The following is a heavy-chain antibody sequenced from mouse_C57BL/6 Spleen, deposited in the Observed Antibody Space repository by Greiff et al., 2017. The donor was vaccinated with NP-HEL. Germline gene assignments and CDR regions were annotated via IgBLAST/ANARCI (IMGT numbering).Heavy chain of an antibody. CDR1: GYTFTGYC. CDR2: ILPGSGST. D-gene: IGHD1-1*01. Sequence: HVQLQQSGAELMKPGASVKLSCKASGYTFTGYCIEWVKQRPGHGLEWIGEILPGSGSTTYNEKFKGKATFTADTSSNTAYMQLNSLTTEDSAIDYCARVPLGSHWYFAVWGTGTTVTVSS. CDR3: ARVPLGSHWYFAV. J-gene: IGHJ1*03. V-gene: IGHV1-9*01.